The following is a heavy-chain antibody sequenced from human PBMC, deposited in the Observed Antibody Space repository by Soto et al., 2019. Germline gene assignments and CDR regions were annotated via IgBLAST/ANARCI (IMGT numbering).Heavy chain of an antibody. V-gene: IGHV1-18*01. CDR2: ISAYNGNT. D-gene: IGHD3-9*01. Sequence: GASVKVSCKASGYTFTSYGISWVRQAPGQGLEWMGWISAYNGNTNYAQKLQGRVTMTTDTSTSTAYMELRSLRSDDTAVYYCARVGITIFWPRRSNWFDPWGQGTLVTVSS. J-gene: IGHJ5*02. CDR1: GYTFTSYG. CDR3: ARVGITIFWPRRSNWFDP.